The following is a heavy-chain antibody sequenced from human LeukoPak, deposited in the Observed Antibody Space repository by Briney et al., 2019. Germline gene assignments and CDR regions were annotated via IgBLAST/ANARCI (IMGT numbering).Heavy chain of an antibody. D-gene: IGHD3-16*01. CDR1: GFTFSSYW. CDR3: ARAGLGLSFDY. J-gene: IGHJ4*02. Sequence: GGSLRLSCAASGFTFSSYWMSWVRQAPGKGLEWVANIKQDGSEKYYVDSVKGRFTISRDNAKNSLYLLMNSLRAEDTAVYYCARAGLGLSFDYWGQGTLVTVSS. V-gene: IGHV3-7*01. CDR2: IKQDGSEK.